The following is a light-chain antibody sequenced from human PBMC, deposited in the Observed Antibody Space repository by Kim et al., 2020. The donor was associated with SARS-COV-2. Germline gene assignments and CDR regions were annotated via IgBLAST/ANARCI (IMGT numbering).Light chain of an antibody. J-gene: IGLJ3*02. Sequence: SYELTQPPSVSVAPGKAARITCGGNNIGSKSVYWYQQKTGQAPVLVIYYDSDRPSGIPERISGSNSGNTATLTISRVEAGDEADYYCQVRDSSSDHVVFGGGTKLTVL. CDR2: YDS. CDR1: NIGSKS. V-gene: IGLV3-21*04. CDR3: QVRDSSSDHVV.